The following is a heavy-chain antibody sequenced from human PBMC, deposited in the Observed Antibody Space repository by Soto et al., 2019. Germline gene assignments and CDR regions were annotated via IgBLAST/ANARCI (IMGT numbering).Heavy chain of an antibody. J-gene: IGHJ4*02. D-gene: IGHD4-17*01. CDR2: INPSGDIT. CDR1: GLTFSRYA. V-gene: IGHV3-23*01. CDR3: AKSLRPSALTTYYVDY. Sequence: EEQLLESGGGLVQPGGSLRLSCAASGLTFSRYAMSWVRQAPGKGLEWVSIINPSGDITYYGDSVKGRFTISRDNSKNTLSLQMNSLRAEYTAVYYCAKSLRPSALTTYYVDYRGQGTLVTVSS.